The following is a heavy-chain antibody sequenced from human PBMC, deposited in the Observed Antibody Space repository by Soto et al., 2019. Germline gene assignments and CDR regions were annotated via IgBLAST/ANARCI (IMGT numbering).Heavy chain of an antibody. D-gene: IGHD5-18*01. Sequence: PGESLKISCKGSGYSFTSYWIGWVRQMPGKGLEWMGIIYPGDSDTRYSPSFQGQVTISADKSISTAYLQWSSLKASDTAMYYCARSVTAMAIPPSWFAPWGQGTLVTVSS. J-gene: IGHJ5*02. CDR2: IYPGDSDT. CDR3: ARSVTAMAIPPSWFAP. V-gene: IGHV5-51*01. CDR1: GYSFTSYW.